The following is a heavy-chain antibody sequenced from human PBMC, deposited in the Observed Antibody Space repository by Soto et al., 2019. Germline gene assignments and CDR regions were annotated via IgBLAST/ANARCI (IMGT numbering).Heavy chain of an antibody. V-gene: IGHV1-2*02. D-gene: IGHD4-17*01. CDR1: GYTFTDYG. J-gene: IGHJ4*02. CDR2: INTNSGGT. Sequence: QVQLVQSGAEVEKPGASVKVSCEASGYTFTDYGMHWVRQAPGQGLEWMGWINTNSGGTNYAQKFQGRVTMTSDTPSSTDYMDMSRLRSDDTAVYYCARDNSVTTDYWGQGTMFTVSS. CDR3: ARDNSVTTDY.